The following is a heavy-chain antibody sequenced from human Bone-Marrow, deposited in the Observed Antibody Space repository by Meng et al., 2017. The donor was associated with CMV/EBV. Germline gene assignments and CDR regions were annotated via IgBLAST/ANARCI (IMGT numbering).Heavy chain of an antibody. J-gene: IGHJ6*01. CDR1: GGTFSSYA. CDR3: ARGFPAQDIVVVPAARGYYYGMDV. V-gene: IGHV1-69*05. CDR2: IIPIFGTA. Sequence: SVKVSCKASGGTFSSYAISWVRQAPGQGLEWMGGIIPIFGTANYAQKFQGRVTITTDESTSTAYMELSSLRSEDTAVYYCARGFPAQDIVVVPAARGYYYGMDVWGQGTTVTGSS. D-gene: IGHD2-2*01.